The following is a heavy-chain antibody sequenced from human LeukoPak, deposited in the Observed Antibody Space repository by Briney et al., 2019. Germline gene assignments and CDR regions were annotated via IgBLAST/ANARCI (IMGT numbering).Heavy chain of an antibody. V-gene: IGHV3-66*02. Sequence: GGSLRLSCVASGITLSYAWMTWVRQAPGKGPEWVSVVYRDGDTHYADYARGRFIFSRDNSKNTLYLQMTNLRVEDTAVYHCVRDRAEGRAWVEFDPWGQGTVVTVSS. CDR1: GITLSYAW. J-gene: IGHJ5*02. CDR2: VYRDGDT. CDR3: VRDRAEGRAWVEFDP.